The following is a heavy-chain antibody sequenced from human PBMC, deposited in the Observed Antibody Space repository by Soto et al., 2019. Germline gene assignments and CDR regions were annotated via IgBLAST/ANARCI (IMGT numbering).Heavy chain of an antibody. D-gene: IGHD6-13*01. CDR3: ARENSSSWYSPLVYGMDV. Sequence: GASVKVSCKASGYTFTSYGISWVRQAPGQGLEWMGWISAYNGNTNYAQKLQGRVTITADESTSTAYMELSSLRSEDTAVYYCARENSSSWYSPLVYGMDVWRQGTTVTVSS. J-gene: IGHJ6*02. V-gene: IGHV1-18*01. CDR1: GYTFTSYG. CDR2: ISAYNGNT.